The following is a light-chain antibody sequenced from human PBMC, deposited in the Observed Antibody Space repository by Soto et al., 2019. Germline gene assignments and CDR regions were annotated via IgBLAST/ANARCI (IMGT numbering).Light chain of an antibody. CDR1: QSVSSN. CDR2: GAS. V-gene: IGKV3-15*01. Sequence: EIVMTQSPATLSVSPGERATLSCRASQSVSSNLAGYQQQHAQAPSLLIYGASTRATGIPARFSGSGSGTESTLTISSLQAEDFAFYYCQQYNNWPPWTFGQGTKVEIK. J-gene: IGKJ1*01. CDR3: QQYNNWPPWT.